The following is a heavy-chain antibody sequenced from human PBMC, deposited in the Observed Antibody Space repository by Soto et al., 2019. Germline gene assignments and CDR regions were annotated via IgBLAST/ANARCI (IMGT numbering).Heavy chain of an antibody. J-gene: IGHJ4*02. CDR1: GDSMRSSDYY. V-gene: IGHV4-39*01. CDR3: ARRTVNIRTFYSGLKTHCFDY. D-gene: IGHD6-19*01. Sequence: QLQLHESGPGLVKPSETLSLTCAVSGDSMRSSDYYWGWIRQHPGKVLVWIGSIYYSGSTYYNPSLQSRVAISVDTSKNQFSLKLKSVTAADTAIYYCARRTVNIRTFYSGLKTHCFDYWGQGAPVTVSS. CDR2: IYYSGST.